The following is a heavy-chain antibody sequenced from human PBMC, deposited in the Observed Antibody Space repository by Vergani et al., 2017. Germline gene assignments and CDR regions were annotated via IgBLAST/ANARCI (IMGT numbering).Heavy chain of an antibody. D-gene: IGHD3-10*01. CDR1: GFSLSNARMG. V-gene: IGHV2-26*01. Sequence: VTLTESGPVLVKPTETLTLTCTVSGFSLSNARMGVSWIRQPPGKALEWLAHIFSNDEKSYSTSLKSRLTISKDTSKSQVVLTMTNMDPVDTATDYCARYMVRGVIISNSYYYGMDVWGQGTTVTVSS. CDR3: ARYMVRGVIISNSYYYGMDV. CDR2: IFSNDEK. J-gene: IGHJ6*02.